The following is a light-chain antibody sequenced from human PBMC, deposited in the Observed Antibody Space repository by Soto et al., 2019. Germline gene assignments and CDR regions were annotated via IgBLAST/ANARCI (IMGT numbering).Light chain of an antibody. V-gene: IGKV1-9*01. CDR3: QHYNSYSEA. CDR1: RGISSY. Sequence: IQLTQSPSSLSASVGDRVTITCQASRGISSYLAWYQQKPGKPPKLLVYSASTLQSGVPSRFSGSGSGTDFTLAISSLQPEDSATYYCQHYNSYSEAFGQGTKVDIK. CDR2: SAS. J-gene: IGKJ1*01.